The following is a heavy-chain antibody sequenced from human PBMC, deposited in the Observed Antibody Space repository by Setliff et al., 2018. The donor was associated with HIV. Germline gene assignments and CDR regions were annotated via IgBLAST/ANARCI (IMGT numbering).Heavy chain of an antibody. D-gene: IGHD3-10*01. CDR3: ARDYFPHSRRNFGSGDYFHF. CDR1: GYTFTRFY. Sequence: ASVKVSCKASGYTFTRFYIHWVRQAPGQGPECMAILNPTGGSTTYSQKFQGRVTLTRDTSTSTAYMELSSLTSGDTAVYHCARDYFPHSRRNFGSGDYFHFWGQGSRVTVSS. V-gene: IGHV1-46*01. J-gene: IGHJ4*02. CDR2: LNPTGGST.